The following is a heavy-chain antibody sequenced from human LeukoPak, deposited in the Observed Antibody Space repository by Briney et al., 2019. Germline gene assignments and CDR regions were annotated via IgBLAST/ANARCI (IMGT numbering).Heavy chain of an antibody. CDR1: GFTFSSYA. J-gene: IGHJ3*02. V-gene: IGHV3-23*01. Sequence: GGSLRLSCAASGFTFSSYAMSWVRQAPGKGLEWVSAISCSGGCTYYADSVKGRFTISRDNSKNTLYLQMNSLRAEDTAVYYCAKPVVTAILNDAFDIWGQGTMVTVSS. CDR3: AKPVVTAILNDAFDI. D-gene: IGHD2-21*02. CDR2: ISCSGGCT.